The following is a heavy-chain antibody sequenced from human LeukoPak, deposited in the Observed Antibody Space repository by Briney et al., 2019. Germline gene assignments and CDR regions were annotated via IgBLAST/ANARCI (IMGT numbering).Heavy chain of an antibody. D-gene: IGHD4-11*01. CDR2: IYTTGTT. V-gene: IGHV4-61*02. CDR1: GGSIRSGTYY. Sequence: SETLSLTCAVSGGSIRSGTYYWTWIRQPAGKGLEWIGRIYTTGTTNYNSSLKSRVTISVDTSKNQFSLKLSSVTAADTAVYYCARDMSTVVFKRVAFDIWGQGIMVTVSS. CDR3: ARDMSTVVFKRVAFDI. J-gene: IGHJ3*02.